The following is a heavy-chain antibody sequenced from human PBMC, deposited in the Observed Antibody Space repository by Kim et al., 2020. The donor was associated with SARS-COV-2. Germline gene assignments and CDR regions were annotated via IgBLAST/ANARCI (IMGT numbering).Heavy chain of an antibody. CDR1: GFTFSSYA. V-gene: IGHV3-23*01. J-gene: IGHJ4*02. CDR3: AKDLGLSYYDILTGYVV. CDR2: ISGSGGST. Sequence: GGSLRLSCAASGFTFSSYAMSWVRQAPGKGLEWVSAISGSGGSTYYADSVKGRFTISRDNSKNTLYLQMNSLRAEDTAVYYCAKDLGLSYYDILTGYVVWGQGTLVTVSS. D-gene: IGHD3-9*01.